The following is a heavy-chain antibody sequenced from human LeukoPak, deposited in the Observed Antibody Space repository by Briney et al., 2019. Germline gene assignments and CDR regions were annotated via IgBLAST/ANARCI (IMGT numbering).Heavy chain of an antibody. CDR2: IYWNDDK. D-gene: IGHD3-9*01. CDR1: GFSLSTSGVC. V-gene: IGHV2-5*01. J-gene: IGHJ4*02. CDR3: AHRRHDILTGYLNYFDY. Sequence: SGPTLVNPTQTLTLTCTFSGFSLSTSGVCVGWIRQPPGKALEWLALIYWNDDKRYSPSLKSRLTITKDTSKNQVVLTMTNMDPVDTATYYCAHRRHDILTGYLNYFDYWGQGTLVTVSS.